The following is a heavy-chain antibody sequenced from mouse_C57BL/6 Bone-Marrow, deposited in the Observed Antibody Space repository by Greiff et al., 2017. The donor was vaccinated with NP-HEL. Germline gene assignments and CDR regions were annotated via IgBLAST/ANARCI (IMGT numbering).Heavy chain of an antibody. CDR1: GFTFSSYA. D-gene: IGHD1-1*01. Sequence: EVKLMESGGGLVKPGGSLKLSCAASGFTFSSYAMSWVRQTPEKRLEWVATISDGGSYTYSPDNVKGRFTISRDNAKNNLYLQMSHLKSEDTAMYYCAREDYGSSSGAMDYWGQGTSVTVSS. J-gene: IGHJ4*01. CDR2: ISDGGSYT. V-gene: IGHV5-4*01. CDR3: AREDYGSSSGAMDY.